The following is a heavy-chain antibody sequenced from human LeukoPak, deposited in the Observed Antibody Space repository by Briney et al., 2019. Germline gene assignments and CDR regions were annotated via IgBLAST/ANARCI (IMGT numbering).Heavy chain of an antibody. J-gene: IGHJ5*02. V-gene: IGHV3-33*06. CDR2: IWYYGTNK. Sequence: GGSLRLSCAASGFTFTGYGFHWVRQAPGKGLEWVAVIWYYGTNKYYADSVKGRFIISRDNSKNTLYLQMNSLRAEDTAVYYCAKDGSGGGWKWFDPWGQGTLVTVSS. D-gene: IGHD2-15*01. CDR3: AKDGSGGGWKWFDP. CDR1: GFTFTGYG.